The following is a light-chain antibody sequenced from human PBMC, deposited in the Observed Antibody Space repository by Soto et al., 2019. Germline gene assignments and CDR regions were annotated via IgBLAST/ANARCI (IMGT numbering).Light chain of an antibody. Sequence: ELTQPPSVSVAPGKTARITCGGNNIGSKSVHWFQQKPGQAPVLVIYYDSDRPSGIPERFSGSNSGNTATLTISRVEAGDEADYYCQVWDSSSDHAVFGGGTQLTVL. J-gene: IGLJ7*01. CDR3: QVWDSSSDHAV. CDR1: NIGSKS. CDR2: YDS. V-gene: IGLV3-21*04.